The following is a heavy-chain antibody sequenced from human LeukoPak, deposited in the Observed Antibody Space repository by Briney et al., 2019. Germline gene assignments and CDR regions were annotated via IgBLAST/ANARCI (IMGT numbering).Heavy chain of an antibody. Sequence: ASVKVSCKASGYTFTSYDINWVRQATGQGLEWMGWMNPNSGNTGYAQKFQGRVTMTRNTSISTAYMELSSLRSEDTAVYYCARVGDDGYDSWSGYWGYWGQGTLVTVSS. CDR3: ARVGDDGYDSWSGYWGY. CDR1: GYTFTSYD. CDR2: MNPNSGNT. D-gene: IGHD3-3*01. J-gene: IGHJ4*02. V-gene: IGHV1-8*01.